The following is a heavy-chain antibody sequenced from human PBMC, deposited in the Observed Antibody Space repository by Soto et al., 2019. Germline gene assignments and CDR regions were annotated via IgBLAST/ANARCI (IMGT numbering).Heavy chain of an antibody. V-gene: IGHV4-34*01. Sequence: PSETLSLTCAVYGGSFSGYYWSWIRQPPGKGLEWIGEINHSGSTNYNPSLKSRVTISVDTSKNQFSLKLISVTAADTAVYYCASHYAELLAFWGQGTLVTVSS. D-gene: IGHD4-17*01. CDR2: INHSGST. CDR3: ASHYAELLAF. CDR1: GGSFSGYY. J-gene: IGHJ5*01.